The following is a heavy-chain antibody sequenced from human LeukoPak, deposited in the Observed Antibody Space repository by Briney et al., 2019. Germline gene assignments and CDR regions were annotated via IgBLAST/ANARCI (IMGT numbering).Heavy chain of an antibody. CDR2: ISYDGSNK. CDR1: GFTFSSYG. J-gene: IGHJ6*02. D-gene: IGHD1-26*01. V-gene: IGHV3-30*03. CDR3: AFTSGSYYYYYGMDV. Sequence: PGRSLRLSCAASGFTFSSYGMHWVRQAPGKGLEWVAVISYDGSNKYYADSVKGRFTISRDNSKNTLYLQMNSLRAEDTAVYYCAFTSGSYYYYYGMDVWGQGTTVTVS.